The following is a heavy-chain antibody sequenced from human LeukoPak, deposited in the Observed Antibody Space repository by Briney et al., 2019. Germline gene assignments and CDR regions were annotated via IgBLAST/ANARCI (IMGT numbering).Heavy chain of an antibody. V-gene: IGHV3-72*01. CDR1: GFTFTQHY. D-gene: IGHD3-22*01. CDR3: ARVFYDSSGYYLDY. CDR2: TRNKANSYTT. Sequence: GGSLRLSCAASGFTFTQHYMDWVRQAPGKGLEWVGRTRNKANSYTTEYAASVKGRFTISTDDSKNSLYIQMNSLKTEDTAVYYCARVFYDSSGYYLDYWGQGTLVTVSS. J-gene: IGHJ4*02.